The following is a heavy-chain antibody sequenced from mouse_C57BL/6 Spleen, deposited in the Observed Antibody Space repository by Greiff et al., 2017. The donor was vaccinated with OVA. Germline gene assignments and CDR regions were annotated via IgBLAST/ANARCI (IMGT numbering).Heavy chain of an antibody. CDR1: GYTFTDYN. D-gene: IGHD2-3*01. CDR2: INPNSGGT. V-gene: IGHV1-18*01. Sequence: EVQLQQSGPELVKPGASVKIPCTASGYTFTDYNMDWVKQSHGKSLEWIGDINPNSGGTIYHHKFKGKATLTVDKSSSTAYMERRSLTSEDTAVYYCARSGYDYLDYWGQGTTLTVSS. J-gene: IGHJ2*01. CDR3: ARSGYDYLDY.